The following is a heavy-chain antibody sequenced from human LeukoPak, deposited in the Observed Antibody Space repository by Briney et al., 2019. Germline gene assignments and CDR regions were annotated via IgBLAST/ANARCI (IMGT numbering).Heavy chain of an antibody. CDR2: IYSGGST. Sequence: GGSLRLSCAVSGFTVSSNYMSWVRQAPGKGLEWVSVIYSGGSTYYADSVKGRFTISRGNSKNTLYLQMNSLRAEDTAVYYCARLGVVVVAALDYWGQGTLVTVSS. V-gene: IGHV3-66*04. J-gene: IGHJ4*02. D-gene: IGHD2-15*01. CDR3: ARLGVVVVAALDY. CDR1: GFTVSSNY.